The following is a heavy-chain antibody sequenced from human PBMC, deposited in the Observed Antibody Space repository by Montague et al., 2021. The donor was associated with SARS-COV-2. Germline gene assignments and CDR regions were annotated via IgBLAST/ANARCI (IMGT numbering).Heavy chain of an antibody. V-gene: IGHV4-4*02. CDR1: GGSISSSNW. D-gene: IGHD6-19*01. J-gene: IGHJ6*02. CDR2: IYHSGST. CDR3: ARSRGNLQWPFYYYYGMDV. Sequence: SETLSLTCAVSGGSISSSNWWSWVRQPPGKGLEWIGEIYHSGSTNYNPSLKSRVTISVDKSKNQFSLKLSAVTAADTAVYYCARSRGNLQWPFYYYYGMDVWGQGITVTVSS.